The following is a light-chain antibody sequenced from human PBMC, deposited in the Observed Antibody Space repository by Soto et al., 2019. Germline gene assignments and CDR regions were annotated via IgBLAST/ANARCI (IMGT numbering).Light chain of an antibody. CDR1: SSNIGAGYD. CDR3: QSYDSSLSGYV. J-gene: IGLJ1*01. V-gene: IGLV1-40*01. Sequence: QSVLTQPPSVSGAPGQRVTFSCTGSSSNIGAGYDVHWYQQLPGTAPKLLIYVNNNRPSGVPDRFSGSKSGTSASLAITGLQAEDEANYYCQSYDSSLSGYVFGTGTKLTVL. CDR2: VNN.